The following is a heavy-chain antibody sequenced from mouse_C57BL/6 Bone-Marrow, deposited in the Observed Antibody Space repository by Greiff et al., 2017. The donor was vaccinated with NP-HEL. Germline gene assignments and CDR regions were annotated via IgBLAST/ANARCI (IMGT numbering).Heavy chain of an antibody. Sequence: EVKLMESGGGLVQPGGSLKLSCAASGFTFSDYGMAWVRQAPRKGPEWVAFISNLAYSIYYADTVTGRFTISRENAKNTLYLEMSSLRSEDTAMYYCARFYYDYDGYYAMDYWGQGTSVTVSS. CDR3: ARFYYDYDGYYAMDY. CDR1: GFTFSDYG. V-gene: IGHV5-15*01. J-gene: IGHJ4*01. D-gene: IGHD2-4*01. CDR2: ISNLAYSI.